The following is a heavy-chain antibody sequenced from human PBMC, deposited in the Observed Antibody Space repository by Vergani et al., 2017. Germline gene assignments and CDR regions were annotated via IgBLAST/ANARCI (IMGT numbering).Heavy chain of an antibody. V-gene: IGHV2-5*04. CDR3: VYRKTECGTTGXFYPFYYYCYMDV. CDR1: GFSLNTRGVS. Sequence: QITLKESGPTLVKPTQTLTLTCTFSGFSLNTRGVSVAWFRQPPGKALDWLALIYWNDDQHYSPSLNNRVTITKDTSKNQVVLTMTNMDYVDTGTYYCVYRKTECGTTGXFYPFYYYCYMDVWGKGTTVTVSS. CDR2: IYWNDDQ. D-gene: IGHD1-7*01. J-gene: IGHJ6*03.